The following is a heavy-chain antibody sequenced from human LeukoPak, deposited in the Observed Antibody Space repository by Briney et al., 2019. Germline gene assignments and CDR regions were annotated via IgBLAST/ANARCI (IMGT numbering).Heavy chain of an antibody. CDR1: GGSISSYY. D-gene: IGHD6-19*01. Sequence: SETLSLTCTVSGGSISSYYWSWIRQPAGKGLEWIGRFYSGGGTDYNPSLKSRVTMSVDTSKNQFSLKLSSVTAADTAVYYCASLAVAGTLRLDYWGQGTLVTVSS. V-gene: IGHV4-4*07. CDR2: FYSGGGT. J-gene: IGHJ4*02. CDR3: ASLAVAGTLRLDY.